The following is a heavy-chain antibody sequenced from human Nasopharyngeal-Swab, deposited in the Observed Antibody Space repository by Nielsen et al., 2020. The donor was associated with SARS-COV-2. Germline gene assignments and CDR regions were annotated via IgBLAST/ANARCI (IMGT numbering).Heavy chain of an antibody. CDR1: GDSIISYY. CDR3: ARESGGDSGWFDP. Sequence: SETLSLTCSVSGDSIISYYWSWVRQPPGKGLEWIGYMYYSGSTNYHPSLKSRVTISVDTSKNQFSLKLSSVTAADTAVYYCARESGGDSGWFDPWGQGTLVTVSS. D-gene: IGHD5-12*01. V-gene: IGHV4-59*01. CDR2: MYYSGST. J-gene: IGHJ5*02.